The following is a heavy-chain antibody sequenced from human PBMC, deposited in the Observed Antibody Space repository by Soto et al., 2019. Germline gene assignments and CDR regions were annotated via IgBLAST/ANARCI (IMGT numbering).Heavy chain of an antibody. Sequence: QVQLVESGGGVVQPGRSLRLSCAASGFTFSSYGMHWVRQAPGKGLEWVAVIWYDGSNKYYADSVKGRFTISRDNSKNTLYLQMNSLRAEDTAVYYCAREVLAAPGVYYYGMDVWGQGTTVTVSS. D-gene: IGHD6-13*01. CDR3: AREVLAAPGVYYYGMDV. V-gene: IGHV3-33*01. CDR1: GFTFSSYG. J-gene: IGHJ6*02. CDR2: IWYDGSNK.